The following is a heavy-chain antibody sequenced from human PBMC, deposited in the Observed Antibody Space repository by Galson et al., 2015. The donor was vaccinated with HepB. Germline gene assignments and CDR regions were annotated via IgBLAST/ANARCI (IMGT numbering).Heavy chain of an antibody. D-gene: IGHD3-10*01. Sequence: SLRLSCAASGFTFSSYSMNWVRQAPGKGLEWVSSISSSSSYIYYADSVKGRFTISRDNAKNSLYLQMNSLRAVDTAVYYCARAPGGLTMVRGVIVRGDYWGQGTLVTVSS. J-gene: IGHJ4*02. CDR3: ARAPGGLTMVRGVIVRGDY. V-gene: IGHV3-21*01. CDR1: GFTFSSYS. CDR2: ISSSSSYI.